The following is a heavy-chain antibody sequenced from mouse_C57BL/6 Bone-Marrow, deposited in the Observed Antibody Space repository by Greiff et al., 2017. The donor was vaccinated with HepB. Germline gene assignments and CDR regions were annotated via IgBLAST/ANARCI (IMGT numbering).Heavy chain of an antibody. CDR1: GYTFTSYW. J-gene: IGHJ2*01. CDR2: IDPSDSYT. Sequence: QVQLQQPGAELVRPGTSVKLSCKASGYTFTSYWMHWVKQRPGQGLEWIGVIDPSDSYTNYNQKFKGKATLTVDTSSSTAYMQLSSLTSEDSAVYYCARWPPYYGSSYEGYWGQGTTLTVSS. D-gene: IGHD1-1*01. V-gene: IGHV1-59*01. CDR3: ARWPPYYGSSYEGY.